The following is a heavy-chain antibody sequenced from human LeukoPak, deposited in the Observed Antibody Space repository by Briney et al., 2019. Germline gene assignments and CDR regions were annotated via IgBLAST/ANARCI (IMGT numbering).Heavy chain of an antibody. V-gene: IGHV4-34*01. CDR1: GGSFSGYY. J-gene: IGHJ4*02. D-gene: IGHD2-8*01. Sequence: SETLSLTCAVYGGSFSGYYWSWIRQPPGKGLEWIGEINHSGSTNYNPSLKSRVTISVDTSKDQFSLKLSSVTAADTAVYYCVRDSYCVNGECFDHWGQGTLVTVSS. CDR3: VRDSYCVNGECFDH. CDR2: INHSGST.